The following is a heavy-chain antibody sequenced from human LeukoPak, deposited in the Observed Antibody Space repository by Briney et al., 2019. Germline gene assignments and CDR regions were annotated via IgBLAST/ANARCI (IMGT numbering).Heavy chain of an antibody. J-gene: IGHJ5*02. CDR1: GFTFSIYW. CDR2: IKQDVSEK. CDR3: ARDDEYCSSTSCYPNNWFDP. Sequence: GGSLRLSCAASGFTFSIYWMSWVRQAPGKGLEWVSNIKQDVSEKYYVDSVKGRFTISRDNAKNSLYLQMNSLRAEDTAVYYCARDDEYCSSTSCYPNNWFDPWGQGTLVTVSS. V-gene: IGHV3-7*01. D-gene: IGHD2-2*01.